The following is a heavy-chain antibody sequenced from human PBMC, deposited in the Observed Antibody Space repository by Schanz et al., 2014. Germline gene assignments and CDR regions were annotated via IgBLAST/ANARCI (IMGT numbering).Heavy chain of an antibody. D-gene: IGHD3-10*01. J-gene: IGHJ4*02. Sequence: DVQLLESGGGLVQPGGSLRLSCAASGFTFNSYAMTWVRQAPGKGLEWVSSISHSGGSKYYADSVKGRFTVSRDNARNSLYLHMNTLGAEDTAVYYCARANYRRKINFDYWGRGTLXTVSS. CDR2: ISHSGGSK. CDR3: ARANYRRKINFDY. V-gene: IGHV3-23*01. CDR1: GFTFNSYA.